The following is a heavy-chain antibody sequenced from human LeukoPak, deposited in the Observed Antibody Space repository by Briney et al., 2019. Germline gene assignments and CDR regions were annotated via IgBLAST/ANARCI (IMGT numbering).Heavy chain of an antibody. CDR1: GFTFSDHY. CDR3: AKDITVVALPDY. V-gene: IGHV3-11*01. J-gene: IGHJ4*02. CDR2: ISRGASTI. D-gene: IGHD2-15*01. Sequence: KAGGSLRLSCAASGFTFSDHYMSWIRQSPGKGLEWVSYISRGASTIYYADSVKGRFTISRDISKNSLYLQMNSLRTEDTALYYCAKDITVVALPDYWGQGTLVTVSS.